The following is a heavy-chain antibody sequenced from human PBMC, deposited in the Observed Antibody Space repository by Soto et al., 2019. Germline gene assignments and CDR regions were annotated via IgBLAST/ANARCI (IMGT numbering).Heavy chain of an antibody. Sequence: PVGSLRLSCAASGFTFSSYAMHWVRQAPGKGLEWVAVISYDGSNKYYADSVKGRFTISRDNSKNTLYLQMNSLRAEDTAVYYCARERSGNSLRYWGQGTLVTVSS. CDR1: GFTFSSYA. D-gene: IGHD4-4*01. V-gene: IGHV3-30-3*01. CDR3: ARERSGNSLRY. CDR2: ISYDGSNK. J-gene: IGHJ4*02.